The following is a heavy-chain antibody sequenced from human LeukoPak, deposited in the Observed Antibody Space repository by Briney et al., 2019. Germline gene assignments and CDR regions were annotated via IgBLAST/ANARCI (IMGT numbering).Heavy chain of an antibody. CDR1: GFTFDDYG. D-gene: IGHD3-22*01. Sequence: TGGSLRLSCAASGFTFDDYGMSWVRQAPGKGLEWVSGINWNGGSTGYADPVKGRFTISRDNAKNSLYLQMNSLRAEDTALYYCARGEDSPFDYWGQGTLVTVSS. CDR2: INWNGGST. CDR3: ARGEDSPFDY. V-gene: IGHV3-20*04. J-gene: IGHJ4*02.